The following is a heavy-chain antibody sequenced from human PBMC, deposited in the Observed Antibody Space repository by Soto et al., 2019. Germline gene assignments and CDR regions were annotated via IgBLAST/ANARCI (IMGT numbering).Heavy chain of an antibody. CDR3: ARISGSGHLGWFDP. CDR1: GFTFNTYG. Sequence: QVQLVQSGGGVVQSGRSLRLSCISSGFTFNTYGMFWARQAPGTGLEWVAGIWYDGSYRYYVDSVKGRFTVSRDNSKNTVYLEMNNWRAEDTAVYYCARISGSGHLGWFDPWGQGTLVTVSS. V-gene: IGHV3-33*01. D-gene: IGHD3-10*01. CDR2: IWYDGSYR. J-gene: IGHJ5*02.